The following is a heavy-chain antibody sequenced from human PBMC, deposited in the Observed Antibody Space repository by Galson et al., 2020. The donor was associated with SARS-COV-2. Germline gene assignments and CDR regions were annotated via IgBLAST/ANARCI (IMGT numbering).Heavy chain of an antibody. CDR1: GYTLTELS. D-gene: IGHD1-26*01. Sequence: ASVKVSCKVSGYTLTELSMHWVRQAPGKGLEWMGGFDPEDGETIYAQKFQGRVTMTEATSTDTAYMELSSLRSEDTAVYYCATSHSGSYYLLPRCDYWGQGTLVTVSS. CDR3: ATSHSGSYYLLPRCDY. V-gene: IGHV1-24*01. CDR2: FDPEDGET. J-gene: IGHJ4*02.